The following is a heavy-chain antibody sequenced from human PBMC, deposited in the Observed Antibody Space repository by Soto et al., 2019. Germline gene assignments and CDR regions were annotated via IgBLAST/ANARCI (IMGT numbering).Heavy chain of an antibody. D-gene: IGHD1-1*01. CDR2: VYDVDGT. J-gene: IGHJ3*01. CDR1: GLTVSGKKY. V-gene: IGHV3-53*01. Sequence: DVQLVESVGGLIQPGGSLRLSCAASGLTVSGKKYIAWVRQAPGKGLEWVSGVYDVDGTYYADSVKGRFTISRDTSKTIELLEINDRRPDDTAVYYCASWLQREHAYDVWGLGTTVTVSS. CDR3: ASWLQREHAYDV.